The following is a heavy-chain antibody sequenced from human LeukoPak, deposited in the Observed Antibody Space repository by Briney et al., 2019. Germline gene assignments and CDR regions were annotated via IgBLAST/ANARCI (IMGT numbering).Heavy chain of an antibody. V-gene: IGHV1-18*01. Sequence: ASVKVSCKASGYTFTTYGISWVRQAPGQGLEWMGWISGYNDNTKYAQKLPRRVTMTKDTSTNTAYMELRSLRSDDTAVYYCARDGPVLLWFGELHNPYFDYWGQGALVTVSS. J-gene: IGHJ4*02. CDR1: GYTFTTYG. CDR3: ARDGPVLLWFGELHNPYFDY. D-gene: IGHD3-10*01. CDR2: ISGYNDNT.